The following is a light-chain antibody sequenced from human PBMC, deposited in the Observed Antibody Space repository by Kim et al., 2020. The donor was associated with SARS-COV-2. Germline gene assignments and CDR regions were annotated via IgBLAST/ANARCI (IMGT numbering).Light chain of an antibody. CDR1: ELGHRY. J-gene: IGLJ1*01. CDR3: QAWDSSSYV. Sequence: SYELTQPPSLTVAPGQTASITCSGDELGHRYVSWYQQRPGQSPVLLIYHTIKRPSGIPDRFSGSDSGNTATLTISGTQALDEADYYCQAWDSSSYVLGPG. CDR2: HTI. V-gene: IGLV3-1*01.